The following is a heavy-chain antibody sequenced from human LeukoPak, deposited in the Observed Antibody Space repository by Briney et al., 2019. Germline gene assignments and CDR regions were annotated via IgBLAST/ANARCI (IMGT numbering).Heavy chain of an antibody. V-gene: IGHV4-59*01. CDR2: IYHSGST. D-gene: IGHD2-21*01. Sequence: SETLSLTCSVSGGSMSSYYWSWIRQSPGKGLEWIGYIYHSGSTDYNSSLKSRVTISEDTSKKQFSLKVSSVTAADTAVYYCAKAPPYSGRYNWFDPWGQGTLVTVSS. J-gene: IGHJ5*02. CDR1: GGSMSSYY. CDR3: AKAPPYSGRYNWFDP.